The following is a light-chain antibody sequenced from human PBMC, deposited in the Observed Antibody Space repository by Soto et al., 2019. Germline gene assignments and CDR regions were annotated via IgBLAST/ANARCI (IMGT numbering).Light chain of an antibody. J-gene: IGKJ4*01. CDR2: KAS. CDR3: QHYDTYPLT. V-gene: IGKV1-5*03. Sequence: DIQMTQSPSTLSASVGDRVTITCRATQSISSWLAWYQQKPGKAPKFLIHKASSLESGVPSRFSGRGSGTESTLTISSLQPDDFATYYCQHYDTYPLTFGGGTKVEIK. CDR1: QSISSW.